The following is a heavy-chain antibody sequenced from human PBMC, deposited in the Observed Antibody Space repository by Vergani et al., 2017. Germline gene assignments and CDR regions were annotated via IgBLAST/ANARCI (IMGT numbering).Heavy chain of an antibody. CDR2: IDWDDDK. Sequence: QVTLRESGPALVKPTQTLTLTCTFSGFSLSTSGMCVSWIRQPPGKALEWLALIDWDDDKYYSTSLKTRLTISKDTSKNQVVLTMTNMDPVDTATYYCARDLYHYGESYYFDYWGQGTLVTVSS. D-gene: IGHD4-17*01. V-gene: IGHV2-70*01. CDR3: ARDLYHYGESYYFDY. CDR1: GFSLSTSGMC. J-gene: IGHJ4*02.